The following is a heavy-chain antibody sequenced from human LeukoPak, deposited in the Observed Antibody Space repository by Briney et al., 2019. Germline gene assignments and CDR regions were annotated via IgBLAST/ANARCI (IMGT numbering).Heavy chain of an antibody. Sequence: GGSLRLSCAASGFTFSSYGMHWVRQAPGKGLEWVANIKEDGSEKYYVDSVKGRFTISRDNAKNSLYLQMNSLRAEDTAVYFCARAAYWAFDYWGQGTLVTVSS. CDR3: ARAAYWAFDY. D-gene: IGHD2-15*01. V-gene: IGHV3-7*01. J-gene: IGHJ4*02. CDR1: GFTFSSYG. CDR2: IKEDGSEK.